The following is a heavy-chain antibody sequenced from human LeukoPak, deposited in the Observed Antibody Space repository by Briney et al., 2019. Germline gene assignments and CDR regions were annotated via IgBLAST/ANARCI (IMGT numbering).Heavy chain of an antibody. CDR2: ISAGNGNT. Sequence: RASVKVSCKASGYTFTSYAIRWVRQAPGQRLEWMGWISAGNGNTKYSQNFQGRVTFISNTSATTAFMELSSLRSEDAAVYYCARDSGSGSNDYWGQGTLVTVSS. D-gene: IGHD1-26*01. J-gene: IGHJ4*02. CDR1: GYTFTSYA. V-gene: IGHV1-3*01. CDR3: ARDSGSGSNDY.